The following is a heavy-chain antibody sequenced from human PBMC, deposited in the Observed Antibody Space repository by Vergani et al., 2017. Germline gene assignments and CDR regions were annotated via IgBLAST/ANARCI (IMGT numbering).Heavy chain of an antibody. D-gene: IGHD1-7*01. CDR3: VYRKTVCGTTGCFYPFYYYCYMDV. CDR2: IYLNDDQ. J-gene: IGHJ6*03. V-gene: IGHV2-5*04. Sequence: QITLKESGPTLVKPTQTLTLTCTFSGFSLNTRGVSVAWIRQPPGKALDWLALIYLNDDQHYSPSLNNRVTITKDTSKNQVVLTMTNMDYVDTGTYYCVYRKTVCGTTGCFYPFYYYCYMDVWGKGTTVTVSS. CDR1: GFSLNTRGVS.